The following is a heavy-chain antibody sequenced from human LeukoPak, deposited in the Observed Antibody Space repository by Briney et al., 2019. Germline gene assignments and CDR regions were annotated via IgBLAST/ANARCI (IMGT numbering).Heavy chain of an antibody. V-gene: IGHV3-7*01. J-gene: IGHJ6*03. CDR2: VEQDGSER. CDR1: GFTFSSYW. CDR3: ARMYYYASGYYYMDV. Sequence: GGSLRLSCAASGFTFSSYWMSWVRQAPGKGLVWVANVEQDGSERYYVGSVRGRFTISRDNAKNSLYLQMNSLRAEDTAVYYCARMYYYASGYYYMDVWGKGTTVTVSS. D-gene: IGHD3-10*01.